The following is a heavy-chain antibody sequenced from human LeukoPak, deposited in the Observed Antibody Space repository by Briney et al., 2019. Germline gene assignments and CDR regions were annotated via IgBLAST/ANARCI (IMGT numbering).Heavy chain of an antibody. D-gene: IGHD3-10*01. CDR3: AKILWFGEYVDY. J-gene: IGHJ4*02. Sequence: AASVKVSCKASGYTFTGYYMHWVRQAPGQGLEWMGWINPNSGGTNYAQKFQGRVTMTRDTSISTAYMELSRLRSDDTAVYYCAKILWFGEYVDYWGQGTLVTVSS. CDR2: INPNSGGT. CDR1: GYTFTGYY. V-gene: IGHV1-2*02.